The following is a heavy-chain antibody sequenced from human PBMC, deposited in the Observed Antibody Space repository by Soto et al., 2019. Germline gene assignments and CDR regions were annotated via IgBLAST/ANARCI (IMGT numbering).Heavy chain of an antibody. CDR1: GFTFSDYY. CDR2: IVSSSSYT. Sequence: GGSLRLSXAASGFTFSDYYMSWIRRAPGKGLEWVSYIVSSSSYTNYADSVKGRFTISRDNAKNSLYLEMNSLRAEDTAVYYCARLRASTWYMGGYLDYWGLGTLVTVSS. D-gene: IGHD6-13*01. V-gene: IGHV3-11*06. J-gene: IGHJ4*02. CDR3: ARLRASTWYMGGYLDY.